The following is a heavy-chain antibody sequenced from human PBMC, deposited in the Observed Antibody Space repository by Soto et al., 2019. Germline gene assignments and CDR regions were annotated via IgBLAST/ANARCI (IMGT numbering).Heavy chain of an antibody. Sequence: QVQLVESGGGVVQPGRSLRLSCAASGFTFSSYGMHWVRQAPGKGLEWVAVISYDGSNKYYADSVKGRFTISRDNSKNTLYLPMTRLRAEDTAVYYCAKDRPSGSRPYYSGMDVWGQGTTVTVSS. V-gene: IGHV3-30*18. J-gene: IGHJ6*02. D-gene: IGHD1-26*01. CDR3: AKDRPSGSRPYYSGMDV. CDR2: ISYDGSNK. CDR1: GFTFSSYG.